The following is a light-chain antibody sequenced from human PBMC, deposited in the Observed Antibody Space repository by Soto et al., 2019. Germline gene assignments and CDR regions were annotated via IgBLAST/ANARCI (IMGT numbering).Light chain of an antibody. J-gene: IGKJ4*01. V-gene: IGKV3-20*01. CDR1: QTVSSSY. CDR3: QQYSRSPQT. Sequence: EIVLTQSPGTLSLSPGERATLSCRAGQTVSSSYLAWYQQQPGQAPRLLIYDASTRATGIPDRFSGSGSGTDFTLTISRLEPEDFAVYYCQQYSRSPQTFGGGTKVEIK. CDR2: DAS.